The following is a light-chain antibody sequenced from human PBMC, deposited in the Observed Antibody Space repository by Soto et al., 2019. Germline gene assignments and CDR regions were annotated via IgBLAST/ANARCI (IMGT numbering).Light chain of an antibody. V-gene: IGLV1-47*01. CDR3: ASWDDSLSGGV. J-gene: IGLJ3*02. CDR2: RNN. Sequence: QSVLTQPPSASGTPGQRVTISCSGSNSNIGSHYVYWFQQLPGAAPKVLLYRNNRRPSGVPDRFSGSKSVTSASLDISGLRSEDEADYYCASWDDSLSGGVFGGGTKLTVL. CDR1: NSNIGSHY.